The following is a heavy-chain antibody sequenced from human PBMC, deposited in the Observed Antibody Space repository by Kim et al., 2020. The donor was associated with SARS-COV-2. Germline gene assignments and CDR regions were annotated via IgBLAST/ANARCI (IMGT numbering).Heavy chain of an antibody. V-gene: IGHV4-59*08. J-gene: IGHJ6*02. CDR3: ARLRWDHYYYYGMDV. CDR1: GGSISSYY. CDR2: IYYSGST. Sequence: SETLSLTCTVSGGSISSYYWSWIRQPPGKGLEWIGYIYYSGSTNYNPSLKSRVTISVDTSKNQFSLKLSSVTAADTAVYYCARLRWDHYYYYGMDVWGQG. D-gene: IGHD1-26*01.